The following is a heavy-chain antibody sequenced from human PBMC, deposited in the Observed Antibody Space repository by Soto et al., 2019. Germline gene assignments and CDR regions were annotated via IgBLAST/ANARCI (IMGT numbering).Heavy chain of an antibody. J-gene: IGHJ5*02. CDR3: ERRYMVRGVQYNWFDP. V-gene: IGHV1-69*02. Sequence: QVQLVQSGAEVKKPGSSVKVSCKASGGTFSSYTISWVRQAPGQGLEWMGRIIRILGIANYAQKFQGSVKIPADKSTRPAYMELRRMRSEDKAVYYCERRYMVRGVQYNWFDPWGQGTLVTVSS. CDR1: GGTFSSYT. D-gene: IGHD3-10*01. CDR2: IIRILGIA.